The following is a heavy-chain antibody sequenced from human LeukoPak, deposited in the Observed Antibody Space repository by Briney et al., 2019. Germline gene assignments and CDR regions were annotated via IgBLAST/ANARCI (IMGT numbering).Heavy chain of an antibody. J-gene: IGHJ4*02. CDR2: IIPIFGTA. V-gene: IGHV1-69*05. CDR1: GGTFSSYA. CDR3: ARGHDYVWGSYRPSILFDY. Sequence: ASVKVSCKASGGTFSSYAISWVRQAPGQGLEWMGGIIPIFGTANYAQKLQGRVTITTDESTGTDDMELSRLRSEDTAVYYCARGHDYVWGSYRPSILFDYWGQGTLVTVSS. D-gene: IGHD3-16*02.